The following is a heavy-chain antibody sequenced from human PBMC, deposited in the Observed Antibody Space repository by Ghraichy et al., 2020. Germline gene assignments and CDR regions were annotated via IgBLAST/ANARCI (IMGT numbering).Heavy chain of an antibody. V-gene: IGHV4-59*08. CDR1: GGSISSYY. Sequence: SETLSLTCTVSGGSISSYYWSWIRQPPGKGLEWIGFINYSGSTNYNPSLKSRVTISVDTSKNQFSLKLSSVTAADTAVYYCARRGSGYSHAFDIWGQGTMVTVSS. J-gene: IGHJ3*02. D-gene: IGHD3-22*01. CDR3: ARRGSGYSHAFDI. CDR2: INYSGST.